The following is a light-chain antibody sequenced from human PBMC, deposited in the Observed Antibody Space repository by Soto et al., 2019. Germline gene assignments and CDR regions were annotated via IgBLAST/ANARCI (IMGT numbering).Light chain of an antibody. CDR2: EVS. V-gene: IGLV2-14*01. CDR3: FPYTSSGTYV. Sequence: QSALTQPASVSGSPGQSITISCTGTSSDVGNYKYVSWYQQHPGKAPKHMIYEVSNRPSGVANRFSGSKSGNTASLTISGRQADDETDYYCFPYTSSGTYVFGTGTKLTVL. CDR1: SSDVGNYKY. J-gene: IGLJ1*01.